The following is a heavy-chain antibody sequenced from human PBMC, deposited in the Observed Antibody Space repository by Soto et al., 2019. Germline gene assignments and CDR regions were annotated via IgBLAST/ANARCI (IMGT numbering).Heavy chain of an antibody. D-gene: IGHD2-15*01. J-gene: IGHJ5*02. Sequence: PGGSLRLSCTASGFTFGDYAMSWFRQAPGKGLEWVGFIRSKGYGGTTEYAASVKGRFSISRDDSKSIAYLQMNSLKTEDTAVYYCSRAGVVVVAATYDPWGQGTLVTV. CDR1: GFTFGDYA. CDR3: SRAGVVVVAATYDP. CDR2: IRSKGYGGTT. V-gene: IGHV3-49*03.